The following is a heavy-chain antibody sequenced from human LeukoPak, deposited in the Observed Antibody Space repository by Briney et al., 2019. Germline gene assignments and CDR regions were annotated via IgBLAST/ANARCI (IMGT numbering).Heavy chain of an antibody. CDR3: ARGKGLGNGAHFDL. CDR2: INPGGDDI. V-gene: IGHV3-11*01. D-gene: IGHD5/OR15-5a*01. CDR1: GFTFSISY. J-gene: IGHJ4*02. Sequence: GGPLRLSCAASGFTFSISYMCWIRQAPGKGLEWISYINPGGDDIYYADSVKGRFTISRDNTKDSLYLQLDSLRADDTAMYYCARGKGLGNGAHFDLWGQGTLVTVSS.